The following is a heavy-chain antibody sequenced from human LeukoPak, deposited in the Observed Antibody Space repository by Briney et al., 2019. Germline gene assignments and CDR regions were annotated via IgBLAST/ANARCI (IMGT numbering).Heavy chain of an antibody. CDR3: ARLLGEDAFDI. V-gene: IGHV5-51*01. Sequence: GESLKISCKGSGYSFSSYWIGWVRQMPGKGLEWMAIIYPGDSETTYSPSFHGQVTISADNSISTAYLQWSSLKASDTAMYYCARLLGEDAFDIWGQGTMVTVSS. D-gene: IGHD1-26*01. CDR1: GYSFSSYW. CDR2: IYPGDSET. J-gene: IGHJ3*02.